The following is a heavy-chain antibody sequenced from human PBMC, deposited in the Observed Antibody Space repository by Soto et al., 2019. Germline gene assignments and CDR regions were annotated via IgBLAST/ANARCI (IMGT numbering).Heavy chain of an antibody. J-gene: IGHJ5*02. D-gene: IGHD3-9*01. V-gene: IGHV3-23*01. Sequence: PGGSLRLSCAASGFTFSSYAMSWVRQAPGEGLEWVSAVSRSGDNTYHADSVKGRFTISRDNSKNTLYLQMNSLRVEDTAVYYCAKDFGHYDILIGYPTFGPWGQGTLVTVSS. CDR2: VSRSGDNT. CDR3: AKDFGHYDILIGYPTFGP. CDR1: GFTFSSYA.